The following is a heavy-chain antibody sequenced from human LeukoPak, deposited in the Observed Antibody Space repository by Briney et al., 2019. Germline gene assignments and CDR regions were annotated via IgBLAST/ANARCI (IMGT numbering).Heavy chain of an antibody. CDR2: ISGSGGST. D-gene: IGHD6-19*01. CDR1: GFTFSSYA. V-gene: IGHV3-23*01. Sequence: GGSLRLSCAASGFTFSSYAMSWVRQAPGKGLEWVSAISGSGGSTYYADSVKGRFTISRDNSKNTLYLQMNSLRAEDTAVYYCAMRYSSGWPPRAEYFQHWGQGTLVTVSS. J-gene: IGHJ1*01. CDR3: AMRYSSGWPPRAEYFQH.